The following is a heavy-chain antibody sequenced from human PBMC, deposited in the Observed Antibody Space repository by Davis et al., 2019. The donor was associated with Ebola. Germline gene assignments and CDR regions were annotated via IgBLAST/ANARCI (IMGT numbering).Heavy chain of an antibody. D-gene: IGHD3-16*02. CDR3: ARQELLRLGELSFFDY. Sequence: GESLKISCAASGFTFSSYGMHWVRQAPGKGLEWVAVIWYDGSNKYYADSVKGRFTISRDNSKNTLYLQMNSLRAEDTAVYYCARQELLRLGELSFFDYWGQGTLVTVSS. V-gene: IGHV3-33*01. J-gene: IGHJ4*02. CDR2: IWYDGSNK. CDR1: GFTFSSYG.